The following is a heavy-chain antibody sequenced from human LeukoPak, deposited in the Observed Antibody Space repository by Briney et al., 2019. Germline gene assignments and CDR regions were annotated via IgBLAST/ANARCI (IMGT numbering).Heavy chain of an antibody. CDR1: GYTFTSYD. J-gene: IGHJ5*02. Sequence: ASVKVSCKAPGYTFTSYDINWVRRATGQGLEWMGWMNPNSGNTGYAQKFQGRVTMTRNTSISTAYMELSSLRSEDTAVYYCARAAGYSSYWFDPWGQGTLVTVSS. CDR3: ARAAGYSSYWFDP. D-gene: IGHD6-13*01. V-gene: IGHV1-8*01. CDR2: MNPNSGNT.